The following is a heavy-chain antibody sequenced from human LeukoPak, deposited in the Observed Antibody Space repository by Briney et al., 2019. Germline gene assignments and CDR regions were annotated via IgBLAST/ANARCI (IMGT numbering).Heavy chain of an antibody. J-gene: IGHJ6*02. CDR2: INSDGSIT. V-gene: IGHV3-74*01. Sequence: QTGGSLRLSCAASGFTFTTYWMHWVRHAPGKGLVWVSHINSDGSITSYADSVKGRFTISRDNAKNTLYLHMNSLRAEDTAVYYCARDSVDTANAVWGQGTPVTVSS. CDR1: GFTFTTYW. D-gene: IGHD5-18*01. CDR3: ARDSVDTANAV.